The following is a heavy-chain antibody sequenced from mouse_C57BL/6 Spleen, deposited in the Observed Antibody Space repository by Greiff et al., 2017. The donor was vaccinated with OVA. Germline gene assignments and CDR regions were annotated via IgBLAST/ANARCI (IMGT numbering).Heavy chain of an antibody. V-gene: IGHV1-52*01. CDR2: IDPSDSET. J-gene: IGHJ2*01. CDR1: GYTFTSYW. D-gene: IGHD2-4*01. CDR3: ARAGYYDYLYYFDY. Sequence: QVQLQQSGAELVRPGSSVKLSCKASGYTFTSYWMHWVKQRPIQGLEWIGNIDPSDSETHYNQKFKDKATLTVDKSSSTAYMQLSSLTSEDSAVYYCARAGYYDYLYYFDYWGQGTTLTVSS.